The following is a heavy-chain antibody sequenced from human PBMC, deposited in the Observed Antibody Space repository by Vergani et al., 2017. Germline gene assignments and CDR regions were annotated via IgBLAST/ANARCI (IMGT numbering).Heavy chain of an antibody. D-gene: IGHD3-22*01. CDR3: ARVYYDSSGYPQFDY. V-gene: IGHV1-2*02. CDR1: GYTFTGYY. J-gene: IGHJ4*02. CDR2: INPNSGGT. Sequence: QMQLVQSGAEIKKPGASVKVSCKASGYTFTGYYMHWVRQAPGQGLEWLGWINPNSGGTNYAQNFQGRVTMTRDTSISTAYMELSRLRSDDTAVYSCARVYYDSSGYPQFDYWGQGTLVTVSS.